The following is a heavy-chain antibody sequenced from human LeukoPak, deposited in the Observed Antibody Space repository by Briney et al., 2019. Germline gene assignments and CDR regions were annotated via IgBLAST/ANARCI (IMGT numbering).Heavy chain of an antibody. CDR3: ARRSVVGATRPPTN. J-gene: IGHJ4*02. Sequence: PSETLSLTCAVYGGSFSGYYWSWIRQPPGKGLEWIGEINHSGSTNYNPSLKSRVTISVDTSKNQFSLKLSSVTAADTAVYYCARRSVVGATRPPTNWGQGTLVTVSS. D-gene: IGHD1-26*01. CDR2: INHSGST. V-gene: IGHV4-34*01. CDR1: GGSFSGYY.